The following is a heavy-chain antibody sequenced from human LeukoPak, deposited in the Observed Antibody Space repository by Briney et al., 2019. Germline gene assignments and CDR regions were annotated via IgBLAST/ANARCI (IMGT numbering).Heavy chain of an antibody. CDR2: ISAYNGNT. J-gene: IGHJ4*02. CDR3: ARDDMTTVSYFDY. Sequence: ASVKVSCKASGYTFTSYGISWVRQAPGQGLEWMGWISAYNGNTNYAQKLQGRVTMTTDTSTSTAYMELRRLRPDATGVYYCARDDMTTVSYFDYWGQGTLVTVSS. D-gene: IGHD4-17*01. CDR1: GYTFTSYG. V-gene: IGHV1-18*01.